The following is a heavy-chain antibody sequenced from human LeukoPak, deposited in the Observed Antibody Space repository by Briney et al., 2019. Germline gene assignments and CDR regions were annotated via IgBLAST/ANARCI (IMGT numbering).Heavy chain of an antibody. CDR1: GGSISSSSYY. V-gene: IGHV4-39*07. CDR2: IYYSGST. J-gene: IGHJ6*03. Sequence: PSETLSLTCTVSGGSISSSSYYWGWIRQPPGKGLEWIGSIYYSGSTYYNPSLKSRVTISVDTSKNQFSLKLSSVTAADTAVYYCARIIQDYDILTGYSQGYYMDVWGKGTTVTVSS. D-gene: IGHD3-9*01. CDR3: ARIIQDYDILTGYSQGYYMDV.